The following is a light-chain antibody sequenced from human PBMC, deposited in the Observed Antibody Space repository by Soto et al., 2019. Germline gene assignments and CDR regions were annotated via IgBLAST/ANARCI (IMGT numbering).Light chain of an antibody. CDR3: QSYDSSLSALYV. J-gene: IGLJ1*01. V-gene: IGLV1-40*01. CDR2: GNT. Sequence: QSVLTQPPSVSGAPGQRVTISCTGSSSNIGAGYEVNWYQHLPGAAPKLLIYGNTNRPSGVPDRFSGSKSGTSASLAITGLQAEDEADYYCQSYDSSLSALYVFGTGTKLTV. CDR1: SSNIGAGYE.